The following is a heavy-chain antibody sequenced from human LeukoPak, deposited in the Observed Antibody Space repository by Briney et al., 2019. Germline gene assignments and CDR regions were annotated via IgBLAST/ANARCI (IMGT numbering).Heavy chain of an antibody. Sequence: GGSLRLSSAASGFTSSDYYMNWIREAPGKGQERVSYIRSSGSTIYSADSEKSRSTISSTNTNNSLYLHMNRLRAEDTAVYYCARGREEYQTFPKRYYYYYGMDVWGQGTTVTVSS. D-gene: IGHD2-2*01. CDR3: ARGREEYQTFPKRYYYYYGMDV. V-gene: IGHV3-11*01. J-gene: IGHJ6*02. CDR1: GFTSSDYY. CDR2: IRSSGSTI.